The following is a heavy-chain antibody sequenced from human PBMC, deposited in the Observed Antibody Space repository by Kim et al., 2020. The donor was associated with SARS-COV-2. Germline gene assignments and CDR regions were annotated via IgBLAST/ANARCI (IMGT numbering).Heavy chain of an antibody. Sequence: SETLSLTCAVSGGSISSSNWWSWVRQPPGKGLEWIGEIYHSGSTNYNPSLKSRVTISVDKSKNQFSLKLSSVTAADTAVYYCARLRAGLVELDFVDYWGQGTLVTVSS. D-gene: IGHD1-7*01. CDR3: ARLRAGLVELDFVDY. J-gene: IGHJ4*02. CDR2: IYHSGST. V-gene: IGHV4-4*02. CDR1: GGSISSSNW.